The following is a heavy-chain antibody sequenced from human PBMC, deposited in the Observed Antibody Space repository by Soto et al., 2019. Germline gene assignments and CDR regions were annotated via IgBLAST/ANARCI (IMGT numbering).Heavy chain of an antibody. CDR3: ARDRGSSGYYGMDV. CDR1: GFTFSHYG. J-gene: IGHJ6*02. CDR2: IWHDGGNK. D-gene: IGHD3-22*01. V-gene: IGHV3-33*01. Sequence: GGSLRLSCAASGFTFSHYGMHWVRQAPGKGLEWVAAIWHDGGNKYYADSVKGRFTVSRDDSKNTLYLEMDSLRAEDTAVYYCARDRGSSGYYGMDVWGQGTTVTVSS.